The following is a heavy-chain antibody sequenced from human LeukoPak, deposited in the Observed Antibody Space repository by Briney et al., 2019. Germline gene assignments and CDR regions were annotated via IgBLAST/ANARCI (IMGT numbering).Heavy chain of an antibody. J-gene: IGHJ4*02. V-gene: IGHV3-30*18. CDR1: GFTFSSYG. CDR3: AKVGGELLIIGPDY. Sequence: GGSLRLSCAASGFTFSSYGMHWVRQAPGKGLEWVAVISYDGSNKYYADSVKGRFTISRDNSKNTLYLQMNSLRAEDTAVYYCAKVGGELLIIGPDYWGQGTLVTVSS. D-gene: IGHD3-10*01. CDR2: ISYDGSNK.